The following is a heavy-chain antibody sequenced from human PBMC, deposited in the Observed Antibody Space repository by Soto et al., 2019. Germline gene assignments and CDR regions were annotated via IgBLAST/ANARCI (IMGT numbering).Heavy chain of an antibody. V-gene: IGHV4-59*01. CDR2: IWFSGSP. D-gene: IGHD2-8*01. CDR3: AREASGDANHNCFDP. Sequence: QVQLQESGPGLMKPSETLSLTCTVSGDSISPYYWSWVRQPPGKGLEWIGFIWFSGSPTHKPSLKSRVAMSVDTSKNQLALELNSDTAADTAVYYCAREASGDANHNCFDPWGQGALVTVSA. CDR1: GDSISPYY. J-gene: IGHJ5*02.